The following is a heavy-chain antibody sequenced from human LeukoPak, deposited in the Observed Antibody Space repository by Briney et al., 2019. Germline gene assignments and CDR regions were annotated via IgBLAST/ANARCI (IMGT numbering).Heavy chain of an antibody. D-gene: IGHD1-14*01. CDR3: ARSPDGFDY. V-gene: IGHV3-7*01. CDR2: IKQDGGEK. J-gene: IGHJ4*02. Sequence: PGGSLRLSCAAAGFTFSTYWMSWVRQAPGKGLEWVANIKQDGGEKFYADSVKGRFTISGDNSKNSVYLQMNRLRVEDTAVYYCARSPDGFDYWGQGTLVTVSS. CDR1: GFTFSTYW.